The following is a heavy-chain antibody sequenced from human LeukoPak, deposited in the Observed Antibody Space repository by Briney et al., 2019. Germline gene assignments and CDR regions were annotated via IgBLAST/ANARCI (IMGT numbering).Heavy chain of an antibody. Sequence: QPGGSLRLSCTASGFTFSSYWMTWVRQAPGKGLEWVSVIYSGGSTYYADSVKGRFTISRDNSKNTLYLQMNSLRAEDTAVYYCARYRLIRYFDYWGQGTLVTVSS. J-gene: IGHJ4*02. V-gene: IGHV3-66*01. CDR3: ARYRLIRYFDY. CDR1: GFTFSSYW. CDR2: IYSGGST. D-gene: IGHD3-16*02.